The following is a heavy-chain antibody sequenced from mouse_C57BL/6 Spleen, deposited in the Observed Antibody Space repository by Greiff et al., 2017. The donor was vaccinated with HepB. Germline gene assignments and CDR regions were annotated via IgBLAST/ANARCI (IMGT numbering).Heavy chain of an antibody. V-gene: IGHV5-4*01. D-gene: IGHD1-1*01. J-gene: IGHJ2*01. Sequence: DVQLVESGGGLVKPGGSLKLSCAASGFTFSSYAMSWVRQTPEKRLEWVATISDGGSYTYYPDNVKGRFTISRDNAKNNLYLQMSHLKSEDTAMYYCARDITTVVADYWGQGTTLTVSS. CDR3: ARDITTVVADY. CDR2: ISDGGSYT. CDR1: GFTFSSYA.